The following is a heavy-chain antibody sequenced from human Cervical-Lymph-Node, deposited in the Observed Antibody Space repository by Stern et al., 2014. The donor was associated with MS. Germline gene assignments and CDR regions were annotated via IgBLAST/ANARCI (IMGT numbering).Heavy chain of an antibody. D-gene: IGHD2-21*01. V-gene: IGHV1-69*01. CDR1: GGTFSTFA. CDR2: IPPVFDAT. CDR3: ARGDSEAPIYYFDY. Sequence: VQLVESGAEVKKPGSSVKVSCQTSGGTFSTFAIGWVRQAPGKGLEWMGGIPPVFDATNYAPKFQGRLTITGDEATRTAYMELSSLRPDDTAMYYCARGDSEAPIYYFDYWGQGTLVTVSS. J-gene: IGHJ4*02.